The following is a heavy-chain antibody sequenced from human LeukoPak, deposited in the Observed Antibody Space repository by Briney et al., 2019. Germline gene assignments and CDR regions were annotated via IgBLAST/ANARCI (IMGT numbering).Heavy chain of an antibody. Sequence: GGSLRLSCAASGFTFSSYWMSWVRQAPGKGLEWVANIKQDGSEKYYVDSVKGRFTISRDNAKNSLYLQMNSLRAEDTAVYYCAILHSSGYPNFDYWGQGTLVIVSS. CDR3: AILHSSGYPNFDY. CDR2: IKQDGSEK. J-gene: IGHJ4*02. V-gene: IGHV3-7*01. D-gene: IGHD3-22*01. CDR1: GFTFSSYW.